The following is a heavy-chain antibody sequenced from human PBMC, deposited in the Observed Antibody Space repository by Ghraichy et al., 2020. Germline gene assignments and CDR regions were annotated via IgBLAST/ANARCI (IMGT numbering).Heavy chain of an antibody. Sequence: SETLSLTCDVFGGSTSIYYGSWIRQAPGKGLEWVGYIYYGGNTNYNPSLKSRVTISADTSKNQFFLKVNSVTASDTALYYCATFIGGRGYWGQGTLVAVSS. J-gene: IGHJ4*02. CDR3: ATFIGGRGY. V-gene: IGHV4-59*01. D-gene: IGHD3-10*01. CDR1: GGSTSIYY. CDR2: IYYGGNT.